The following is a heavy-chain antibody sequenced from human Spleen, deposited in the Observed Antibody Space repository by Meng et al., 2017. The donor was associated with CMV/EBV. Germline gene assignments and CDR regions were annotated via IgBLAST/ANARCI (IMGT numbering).Heavy chain of an antibody. CDR3: ARARPARPRFATGGWFDP. CDR2: INPSGGST. Sequence: ASVKVSCKASGYTFIDNYLHWVRQAPGQGLEWMGIINPSGGSTSYAQKFQGRVTMTRDTSTSTVYMELSSLRSEDTAVYYCARARPARPRFATGGWFDPWGQGTLVTVSS. CDR1: GYTFIDNY. J-gene: IGHJ5*02. V-gene: IGHV1-46*01. D-gene: IGHD6-6*01.